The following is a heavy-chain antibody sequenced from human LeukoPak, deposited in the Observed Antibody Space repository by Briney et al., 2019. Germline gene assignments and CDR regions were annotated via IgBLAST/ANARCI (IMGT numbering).Heavy chain of an antibody. D-gene: IGHD3-9*01. CDR2: IVVGSGNT. V-gene: IGHV1-58*02. J-gene: IGHJ6*02. Sequence: GASVKVSCKASGFTFTSSAMQWVRRARGQRLEGIGWIVVGSGNTNYAQKFQERVTITKYMSTSTAYMELSSLRSEDTAVYYCAAAGNDILTGYYYYYGMDVWGQGTTVTVSS. CDR1: GFTFTSSA. CDR3: AAAGNDILTGYYYYYGMDV.